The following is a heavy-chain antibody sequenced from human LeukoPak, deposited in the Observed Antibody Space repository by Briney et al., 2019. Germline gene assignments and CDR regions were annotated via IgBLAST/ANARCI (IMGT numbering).Heavy chain of an antibody. CDR3: VLKVRFDY. D-gene: IGHD2-15*01. CDR1: GFTFSSYA. CDR2: ISNSGGNT. Sequence: GGSLRLSCAASGFTFSSYAMSWVRQAPEKGLEWVSAISNSGGNTYYADSVKGRFTISRDNSKDTLSLQMNSLRAEDTAVYYCVLKVRFDYWGQGTLVTVSS. J-gene: IGHJ4*02. V-gene: IGHV3-23*01.